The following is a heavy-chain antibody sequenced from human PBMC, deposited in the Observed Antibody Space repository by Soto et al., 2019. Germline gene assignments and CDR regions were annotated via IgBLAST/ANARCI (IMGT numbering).Heavy chain of an antibody. CDR1: GFSFGSYG. CDR2: IWHDGRSE. D-gene: IGHD1-20*01. CDR3: AIDYNWNLGDY. Sequence: QVQVVESGGGVVQPGRSLRLSCAASGFSFGSYGMHWVRQAPGKGLEWVALIWHDGRSENCADSVKGRFTISRDNSKNMLYLQMDSLRADDTAVYYWAIDYNWNLGDYWGQGTLVTVSS. J-gene: IGHJ4*02. V-gene: IGHV3-33*01.